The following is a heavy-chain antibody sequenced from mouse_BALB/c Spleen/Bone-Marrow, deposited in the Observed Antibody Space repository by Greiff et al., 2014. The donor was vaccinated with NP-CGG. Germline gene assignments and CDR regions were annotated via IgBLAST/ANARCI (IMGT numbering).Heavy chain of an antibody. J-gene: IGHJ2*01. CDR2: IYPGDGET. Sequence: VQLQQSGAELARPGSSVKISCKASGYPFSSYWMNWVKQRPGQGLEWIGQIYPGDGETNYNGKFKGNATLTADKSSSTAYMQLISLTSEDSAVYFCARKYGDYWGQGTTLTVSS. CDR1: GYPFSSYW. CDR3: ARKYGDY. D-gene: IGHD2-10*02. V-gene: IGHV1-80*01.